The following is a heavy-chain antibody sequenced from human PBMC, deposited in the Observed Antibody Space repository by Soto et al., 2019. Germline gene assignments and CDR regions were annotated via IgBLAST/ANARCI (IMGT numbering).Heavy chain of an antibody. CDR1: GFTFSSYG. D-gene: IGHD5-12*01. V-gene: IGHV3-30*18. CDR2: ISYDGSNK. CDR3: AKSGWLQLRGYFDY. Sequence: GGSLRLSCAASGFTFSSYGMHWVRQAPGKGLEWVAVISYDGSNKYYADSVKGRFTISRDNSKNTLYLQMNSLRPEDTAVYYCAKSGWLQLRGYFDYWGQGPLVTVYS. J-gene: IGHJ4*02.